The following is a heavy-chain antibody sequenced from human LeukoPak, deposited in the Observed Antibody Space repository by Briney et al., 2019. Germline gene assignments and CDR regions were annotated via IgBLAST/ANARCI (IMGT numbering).Heavy chain of an antibody. CDR1: GFTFSSYG. CDR3: ATNDYGDLHRPFDY. Sequence: PGGSLRLSSAASGFTFSSYGMHWVRQAPGKGLEWVAFIRYDGSNKYYADSVKGRFTISRDNSKNTLYLQMNSLRAEDTAVYYCATNDYGDLHRPFDYWGQGTLVTVSS. CDR2: IRYDGSNK. J-gene: IGHJ4*02. D-gene: IGHD4-17*01. V-gene: IGHV3-30*02.